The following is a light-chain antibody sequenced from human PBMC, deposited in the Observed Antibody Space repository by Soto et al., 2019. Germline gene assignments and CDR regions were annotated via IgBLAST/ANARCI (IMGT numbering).Light chain of an antibody. J-gene: IGKJ1*01. V-gene: IGKV3-20*01. CDR2: VAS. CDR1: QSVNSSY. CDR3: QHYCSSRT. Sequence: EIVLTQSPGTLSLSPAERATRSFRASQSVNSSYLAWYQQKPGQAPRLLIYVASSSATGIPDRFSGSGSGTDFTLTISRLEPEDVAVDYCQHYCSSRTFGQGSEVEIK.